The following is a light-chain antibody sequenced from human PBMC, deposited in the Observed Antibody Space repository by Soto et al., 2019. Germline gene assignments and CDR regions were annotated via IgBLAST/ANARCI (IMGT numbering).Light chain of an antibody. CDR3: GTWYRSLSVVL. CDR2: DDY. V-gene: IGLV1-51*01. Sequence: QAVVTQPPSVSAAPGQKVTISCSGSSSNIGNNYVSWYQQLPGTAPKLLIYDDYKRPSGIPDRFSGSKSGTSATLGITGLQTGDEADYYCGTWYRSLSVVLFGGGTQLTVL. J-gene: IGLJ2*01. CDR1: SSNIGNNY.